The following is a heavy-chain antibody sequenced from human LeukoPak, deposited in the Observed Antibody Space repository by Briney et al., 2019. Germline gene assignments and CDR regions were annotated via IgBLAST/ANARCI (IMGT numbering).Heavy chain of an antibody. V-gene: IGHV1-2*04. J-gene: IGHJ4*02. CDR1: GYTFTGYY. CDR2: INPNSGGT. CDR3: ARGPKPLWFGENPQAPPDY. Sequence: ASVKVSCKASGYTFTGYYMHWVRQAPGQGLEWMGWINPNSGGTNYAQKFQGWVTMTRDTSISTAYMELSRLRSDDTAVYYCARGPKPLWFGENPQAPPDYWGQGTLVTVSS. D-gene: IGHD3-10*01.